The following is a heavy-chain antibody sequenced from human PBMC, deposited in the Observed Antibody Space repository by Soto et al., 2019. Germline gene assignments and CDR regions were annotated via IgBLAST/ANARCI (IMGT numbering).Heavy chain of an antibody. V-gene: IGHV3-33*01. CDR2: IWYDGSNK. D-gene: IGHD3-22*01. CDR1: GFTFSSYG. CDR3: ARDNHYWPYYYDSSEGWFDP. J-gene: IGHJ5*02. Sequence: QVQLVESGGGVVQPGRSLRLSCAASGFTFSSYGMHWVRQAPGKGLEWVAVIWYDGSNKYYADSVKGRFTISRDNSKNTPYLQMNSLRAEDTAVYYCARDNHYWPYYYDSSEGWFDPWGQGTLVTVSS.